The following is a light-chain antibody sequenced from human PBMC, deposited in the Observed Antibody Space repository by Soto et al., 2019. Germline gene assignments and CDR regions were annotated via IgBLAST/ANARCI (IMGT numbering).Light chain of an antibody. Sequence: DIQMTQSPSSVSASVGDRVTITCRASQSISNYLNWYQQKPGKAPKFLIYAASSLQSGVPSRFSGSGSGTDFTLTISSLQREDFATYFCQQSFSSSWTFGPGTKVDIK. CDR3: QQSFSSSWT. CDR2: AAS. V-gene: IGKV1-39*01. CDR1: QSISNY. J-gene: IGKJ1*01.